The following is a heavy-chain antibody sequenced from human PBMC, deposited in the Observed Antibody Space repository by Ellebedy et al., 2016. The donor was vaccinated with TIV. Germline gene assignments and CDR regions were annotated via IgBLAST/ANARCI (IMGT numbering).Heavy chain of an antibody. CDR2: ITWNSGDI. D-gene: IGHD6-19*01. CDR3: AKDGSSGWYFRLES. J-gene: IGHJ4*02. V-gene: IGHV3-9*01. Sequence: GGSLRLSXAASGFTFDDFAMHWVRQAPGKGLEWVSGITWNSGDIGYADSVKGRFTISRDNAKNSLYLQMNSLRDEDTALYYCAKDGSSGWYFRLESWGQGTLVTVSS. CDR1: GFTFDDFA.